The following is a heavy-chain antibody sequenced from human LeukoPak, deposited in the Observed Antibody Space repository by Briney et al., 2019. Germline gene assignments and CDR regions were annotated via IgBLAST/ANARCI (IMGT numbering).Heavy chain of an antibody. CDR2: IKSKTDGGTT. V-gene: IGHV3-15*01. Sequence: GGSLRLSCAVSGITFSNAWMSWVRQAPGKGLECIGRIKSKTDGGTTDYAAPVKGRFTISRDDSKNMLYLQMNSLKTEDTAVYYCTTDRGITARPIFDSWGQGILVTVSS. J-gene: IGHJ4*02. CDR1: GITFSNAW. CDR3: TTDRGITARPIFDS. D-gene: IGHD6-6*01.